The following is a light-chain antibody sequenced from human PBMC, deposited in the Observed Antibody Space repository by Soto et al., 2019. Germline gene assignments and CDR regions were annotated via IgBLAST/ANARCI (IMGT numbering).Light chain of an antibody. Sequence: DIVMTQSPLSLPVTPGEPASISCRSSQSLLHSNGYNSVVCYLQKPGQSTQLLIYLGSNRASVVAEMFSRGGSGTDFILKISRVDAEDVGVYYCLQALQTPYTFGQGTQLEIK. J-gene: IGKJ2*01. CDR1: QSLLHSNGYNS. V-gene: IGKV2-28*01. CDR3: LQALQTPYT. CDR2: LGS.